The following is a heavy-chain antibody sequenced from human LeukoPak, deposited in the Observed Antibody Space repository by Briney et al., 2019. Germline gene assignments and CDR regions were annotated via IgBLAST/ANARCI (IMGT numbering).Heavy chain of an antibody. V-gene: IGHV3-23*01. CDR2: VSSSGGST. Sequence: GGSLRLSCAVSGFTFSSYAMSWVRQAPGKGLEWASAVSSSGGSTSYADSVKGRFTISRDNSKNTLYLQMNSLRVEDTAVYYCVKAVYSSGWTDWGQGTLVTVSS. D-gene: IGHD6-19*01. CDR3: VKAVYSSGWTD. CDR1: GFTFSSYA. J-gene: IGHJ4*02.